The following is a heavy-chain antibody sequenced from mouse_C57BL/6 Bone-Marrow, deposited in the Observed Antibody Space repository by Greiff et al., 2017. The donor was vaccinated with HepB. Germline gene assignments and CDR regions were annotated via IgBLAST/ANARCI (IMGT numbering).Heavy chain of an antibody. CDR1: GFTFSSYA. V-gene: IGHV5-9-1*02. CDR2: ISSGGDYI. D-gene: IGHD2-1*01. CDR3: TSSYYGNYVWYFDV. J-gene: IGHJ1*03. Sequence: EVQVVESGEGLVKPGGSLKLSCAASGFTFSSYAMSWVRQTPEKRLEWVAYISSGGDYIYYADTVKGRFTISRDNARNTLYLQMSSLKSEDTAMYYCTSSYYGNYVWYFDVWGTGTTVTVSS.